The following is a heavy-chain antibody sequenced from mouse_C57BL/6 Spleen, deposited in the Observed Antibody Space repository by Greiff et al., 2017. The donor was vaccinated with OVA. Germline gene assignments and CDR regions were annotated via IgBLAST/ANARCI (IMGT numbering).Heavy chain of an antibody. V-gene: IGHV5-6*01. CDR1: GFTFSSYG. Sequence: EVQRVESGGDLVKPGGSLKLSCAASGFTFSSYGMSWVRQTPDKRLEWVATISSGGSYTYYPDSVKGRFTISRDNAKNTLYLQMSSLKSEDTAMYYCARRVDSSGPAWFAYWGQGTLVTVSA. D-gene: IGHD3-2*02. J-gene: IGHJ3*01. CDR3: ARRVDSSGPAWFAY. CDR2: ISSGGSYT.